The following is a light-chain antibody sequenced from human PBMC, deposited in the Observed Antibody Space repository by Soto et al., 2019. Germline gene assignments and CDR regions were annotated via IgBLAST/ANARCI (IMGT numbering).Light chain of an antibody. CDR2: GAS. CDR1: QSISNN. J-gene: IGKJ2*01. CDR3: QQYNDWPSYT. V-gene: IGKV3-15*01. Sequence: EIVMTQSPATLSVSPGERAILSCRASQSISNNLAWYQQKPGQAPRLLICGASTRATGLPARFSGSGSGTEFTLTITSLPSEDFAVYSCQQYNDWPSYTFGQGTKLEIK.